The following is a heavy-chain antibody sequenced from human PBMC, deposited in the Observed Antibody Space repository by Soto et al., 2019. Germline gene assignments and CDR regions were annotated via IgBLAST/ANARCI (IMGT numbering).Heavy chain of an antibody. V-gene: IGHV3-23*01. D-gene: IGHD2-8*01. J-gene: IGHJ5*02. CDR3: AQVYASGVDGCCDA. CDR2: IGSDGRT. CDR1: GFTLTSYA. Sequence: EVQLLESGGDLVQPGGSLRLSCATSGFTLTSYAMTWVRQAPGKGLEWVSGIGSDGRTFYADSVEGRFTISRDISKNTLYRQMSSLRAEDSAVYYCAQVYASGVDGCCDAGGQGTVVTVSS.